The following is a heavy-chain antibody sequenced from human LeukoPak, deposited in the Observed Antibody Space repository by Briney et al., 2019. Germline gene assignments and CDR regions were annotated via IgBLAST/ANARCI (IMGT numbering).Heavy chain of an antibody. CDR3: ASRAGKPGNTPWCFDY. V-gene: IGHV3-7*01. CDR1: GFTFSNYW. J-gene: IGHJ4*02. Sequence: PGGSLRLSCAASGFTFSNYWMTWVRQAPGKGPEWVANIKQDGSKRNYVDSVKGRFTIARDNTKNSLYLQMTSLRGEDTAVYYCASRAGKPGNTPWCFDYWGQGALVTVSS. CDR2: IKQDGSKR. D-gene: IGHD1-7*01.